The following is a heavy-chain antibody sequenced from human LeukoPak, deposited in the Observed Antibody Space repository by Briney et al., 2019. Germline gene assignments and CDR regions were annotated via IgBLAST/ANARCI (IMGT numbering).Heavy chain of an antibody. Sequence: SETLSLTCTVSGGSISSSSYYWGWIRQPPGKGLEWSGSIYYSGSTYYNPSLKSRVTISVDTSKNQFSLKLSSVTAADTAMYYCARAIQLWFDYWGQGTLVTVSS. J-gene: IGHJ4*02. V-gene: IGHV4-39*01. CDR1: GGSISSSSYY. D-gene: IGHD5-18*01. CDR3: ARAIQLWFDY. CDR2: IYYSGST.